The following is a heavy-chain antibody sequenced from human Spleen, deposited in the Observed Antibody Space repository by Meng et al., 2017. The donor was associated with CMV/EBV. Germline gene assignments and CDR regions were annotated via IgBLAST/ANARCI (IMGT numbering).Heavy chain of an antibody. J-gene: IGHJ5*02. CDR3: TRSWRKGKGWFDP. CDR1: WNTFDGYD. CDR2: MNPDSANT. Sequence: VSWNTFDGYDIHWVRKAAGQGPEWMGWMNPDSANTGYAQRFQGRVSFTRDTSIVTAYMEMYSLRPDDTAVYFCTRSWRKGKGWFDPWGQGTLVTVSS. V-gene: IGHV1-8*03. D-gene: IGHD3-3*01.